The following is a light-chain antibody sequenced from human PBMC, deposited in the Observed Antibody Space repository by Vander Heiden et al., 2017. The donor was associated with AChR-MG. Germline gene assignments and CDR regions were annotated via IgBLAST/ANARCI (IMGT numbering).Light chain of an antibody. Sequence: EVVLTQSPATLSLSPGERATLSCRASQSVNNNLAWFQQKSGQAPRLLIYGTSTRATGVPDRYSASGSGTDFTLTVSSLQSEDFAVYYCQQFDTWPLTFGQGTKVEV. CDR1: QSVNNN. CDR3: QQFDTWPLT. CDR2: GTS. J-gene: IGKJ1*01. V-gene: IGKV3-15*01.